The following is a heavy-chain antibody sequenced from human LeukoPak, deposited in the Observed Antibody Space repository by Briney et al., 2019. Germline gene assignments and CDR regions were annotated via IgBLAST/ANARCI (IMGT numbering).Heavy chain of an antibody. CDR3: ARARPGYCSGGSCYSKYYFDY. V-gene: IGHV4-61*09. D-gene: IGHD2-15*01. CDR2: IYTSGST. Sequence: SETLSLTCTVSGGSISSGSYYWSWIRQPAGKGLEWIGHIYTSGSTNYNPSLKSRVTISVDTSKNQFSLKLSSVSAADTAVYYCARARPGYCSGGSCYSKYYFDYWGQGTLVTVSS. CDR1: GGSISSGSYY. J-gene: IGHJ4*02.